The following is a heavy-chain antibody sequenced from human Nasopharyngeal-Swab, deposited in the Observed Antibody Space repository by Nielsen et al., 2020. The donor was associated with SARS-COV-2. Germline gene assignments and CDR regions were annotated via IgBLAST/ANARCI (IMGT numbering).Heavy chain of an antibody. D-gene: IGHD3-10*01. CDR2: ISWNSGSI. CDR3: AKDTAWFGDLPSGAFDI. Sequence: SLKISCAASGFTFDDYAMHWVRQAPGKGLEWVSGISWNSGSIGYADSVKGRFTISRDNAKNSLYLQMSSLRAEDTALYYCAKDTAWFGDLPSGAFDIWGQGTMVTVSS. J-gene: IGHJ3*02. CDR1: GFTFDDYA. V-gene: IGHV3-9*01.